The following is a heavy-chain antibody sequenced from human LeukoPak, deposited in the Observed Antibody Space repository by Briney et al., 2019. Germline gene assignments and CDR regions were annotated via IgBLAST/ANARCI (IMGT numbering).Heavy chain of an antibody. Sequence: GGSLRLSCVASGFTFSSYAMSWVRQAPGKGLEWVSAISGSGGSTYYADSVKGRFTISRDNSKNTLYLQMNSLRAEDTAVYYCAKDRAGCSSTSCYGASDYWGQGTLVTVSS. J-gene: IGHJ4*02. CDR3: AKDRAGCSSTSCYGASDY. V-gene: IGHV3-23*01. D-gene: IGHD2-2*01. CDR2: ISGSGGST. CDR1: GFTFSSYA.